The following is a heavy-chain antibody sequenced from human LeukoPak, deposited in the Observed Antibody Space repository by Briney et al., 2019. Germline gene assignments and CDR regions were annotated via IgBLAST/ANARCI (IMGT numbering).Heavy chain of an antibody. V-gene: IGHV4-34*01. D-gene: IGHD1/OR15-1a*01. CDR3: ARGGGGIILGAEQTIFDY. CDR2: INHWGCT. J-gene: IGHJ4*02. Sequence: SDTLSLTCAVYGGSFSGYYWSWIRHPPGKGLEWIGEINHWGCTNYNPYLKRPVTIAVGPSKSQLVLERGSVDAEDWAVYYCARGGGGIILGAEQTIFDYGGQGTRVTVSS. CDR1: GGSFSGYY.